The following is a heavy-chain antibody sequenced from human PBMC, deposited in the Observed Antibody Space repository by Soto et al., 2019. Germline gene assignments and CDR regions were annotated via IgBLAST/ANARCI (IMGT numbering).Heavy chain of an antibody. Sequence: GESLKISCKGSGYSFTSYWISWVRQMPGKGLEWMGRIDPSDSYTNYSPSFQGHVIISADKSISTAYLQWSSLKASDTAMYYCARSDYGVIRLGMDVWGQGTTVTVSS. J-gene: IGHJ6*02. V-gene: IGHV5-10-1*01. CDR1: GYSFTSYW. CDR2: IDPSDSYT. D-gene: IGHD4-17*01. CDR3: ARSDYGVIRLGMDV.